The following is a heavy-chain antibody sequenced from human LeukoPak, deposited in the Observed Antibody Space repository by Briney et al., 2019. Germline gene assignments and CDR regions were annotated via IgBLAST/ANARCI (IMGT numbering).Heavy chain of an antibody. J-gene: IGHJ4*02. D-gene: IGHD6-19*01. CDR1: GFTFTSYG. CDR3: TRGAGTGWRFDS. V-gene: IGHV3-21*01. Sequence: GGSLRLSCAASGFTFTSYGMTWVRQAPGKGLEWVSSISHSSSYIYYADSVKGRFTISRDNAKNSLYLQMNSLRAEDTAVYYCTRGAGTGWRFDSWGQGTLLTVSS. CDR2: ISHSSSYI.